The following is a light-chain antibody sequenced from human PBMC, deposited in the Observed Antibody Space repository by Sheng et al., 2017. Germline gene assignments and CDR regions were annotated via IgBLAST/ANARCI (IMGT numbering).Light chain of an antibody. CDR1: QSLSSY. Sequence: EIVMTQSPATLSVSPGESATLSCRASQSLSSYLAWYQQKPGQAPRLLIYGASSRATGIPDRFSGSGSGTEFTLTISSLQSEDFAVYYCQQYNTWPSFTFGPGTKVDFK. V-gene: IGKV3D-15*01. CDR3: QQYNTWPSFT. CDR2: GAS. J-gene: IGKJ3*01.